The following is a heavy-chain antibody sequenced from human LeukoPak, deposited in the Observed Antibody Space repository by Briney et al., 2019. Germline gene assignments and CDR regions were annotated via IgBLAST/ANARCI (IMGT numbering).Heavy chain of an antibody. D-gene: IGHD3-22*01. Sequence: PGGSLRLSCAASGFTFSSYWMNWVRQAPGKGLEWVSYISSSSSTIYYADSVKGRFTISRDNAKNSLYLQMNSLRDEDTAVYYCARDQTPHYYDSSGYYRNDAFDIWGQGTMVTVSS. CDR3: ARDQTPHYYDSSGYYRNDAFDI. V-gene: IGHV3-48*02. CDR1: GFTFSSYW. CDR2: ISSSSSTI. J-gene: IGHJ3*02.